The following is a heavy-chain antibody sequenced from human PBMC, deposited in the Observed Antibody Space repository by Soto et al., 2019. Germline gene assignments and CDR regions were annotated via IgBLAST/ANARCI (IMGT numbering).Heavy chain of an antibody. V-gene: IGHV3-72*01. CDR3: ARAPSYYASGSDY. CDR1: GFTFTDPY. D-gene: IGHD3-10*01. CDR2: IRNRANSYTT. Sequence: ESGGGLVQSGGSLRLSCAASGFTFTDPYMDWVRQAPGKGLEWIGRIRNRANSYTTHYAASVKGRFTISRDDSKNSLYLQMNSLKTDDTAVYHCARAPSYYASGSDYWGQGTLVTV. J-gene: IGHJ4*02.